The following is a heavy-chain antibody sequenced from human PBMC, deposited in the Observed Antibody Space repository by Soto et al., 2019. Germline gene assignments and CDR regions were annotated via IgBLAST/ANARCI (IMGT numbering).Heavy chain of an antibody. CDR1: GFTFSSYS. CDR3: AKAYYYDILTGYGAFDY. Sequence: GGSLRLSCAASGFTFSSYSLNWVRQAPGKGLEWVSAISGSADRTYYAESVKGRITISRDTSKKTLYLQMNSLRAEDTAVYYCAKAYYYDILTGYGAFDYWGQGT. J-gene: IGHJ4*02. V-gene: IGHV3-23*01. D-gene: IGHD3-9*01. CDR2: ISGSADRT.